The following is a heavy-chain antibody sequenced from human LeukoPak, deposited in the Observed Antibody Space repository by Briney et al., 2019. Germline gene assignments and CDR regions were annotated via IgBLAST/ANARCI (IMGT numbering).Heavy chain of an antibody. J-gene: IGHJ4*02. CDR1: GGSISSTNW. CDR3: ARVPAFYYGDYRTSSNYFDY. CDR2: IFQSGRT. Sequence: SSETLSLTCAVSGGSISSTNWWSWVRQPPGKGLEWIGEIFQSGRTNYNPSLKSRVTISVDKSRNQFSLKLSSVTAADTAVYYCARVPAFYYGDYRTSSNYFDYWGQGTLVTVSS. V-gene: IGHV4-4*02. D-gene: IGHD4-17*01.